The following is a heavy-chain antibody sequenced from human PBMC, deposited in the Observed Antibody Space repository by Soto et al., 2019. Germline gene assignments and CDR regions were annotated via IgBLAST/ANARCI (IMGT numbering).Heavy chain of an antibody. CDR3: ARVAGWFDH. CDR2: IYHSGST. Sequence: SETLSLTCAVSGGSISSSNWWSWVRQPPGKGLEWIGEIYHSGSTNYNPSLKSRLTKSGAKSKSQFSVMLSSVPAAHTAVYYRARVAGWFDHVGQETLDAASS. V-gene: IGHV4-4*02. CDR1: GGSISSSNW. J-gene: IGHJ5*01.